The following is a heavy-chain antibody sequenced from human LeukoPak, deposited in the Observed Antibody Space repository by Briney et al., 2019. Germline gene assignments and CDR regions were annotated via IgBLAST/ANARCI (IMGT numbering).Heavy chain of an antibody. CDR2: IYYSGST. CDR1: GGSISSGGYY. D-gene: IGHD6-13*01. Sequence: KSSQTLSLTCTVSGGSISSGGYYWSWIRQHPGKGLEWIGYIYYSGSTYYNPSLKSRVTISVDTSKNQFSLKLSSVTAADTAVYYCARDSSWSDYYFDYWGQGTLVTVSP. V-gene: IGHV4-31*03. J-gene: IGHJ4*02. CDR3: ARDSSWSDYYFDY.